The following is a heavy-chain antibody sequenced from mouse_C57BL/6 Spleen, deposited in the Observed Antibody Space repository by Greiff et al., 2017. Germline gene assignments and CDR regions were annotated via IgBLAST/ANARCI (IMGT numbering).Heavy chain of an antibody. CDR3: ARYGGYNIDY. D-gene: IGHD1-1*02. CDR1: GYTFTGYW. CDR2: ILTGSGST. Sequence: VQLQQSGAELMKPGASVKLSCKATGYTFTGYWIEWVKQRPGHGLEWIGEILTGSGSTNYNEKLKGKATFTADTSANTAYMQLSSLTTEDSAIYYCARYGGYNIDYWGQGTTLTVSS. V-gene: IGHV1-9*01. J-gene: IGHJ2*01.